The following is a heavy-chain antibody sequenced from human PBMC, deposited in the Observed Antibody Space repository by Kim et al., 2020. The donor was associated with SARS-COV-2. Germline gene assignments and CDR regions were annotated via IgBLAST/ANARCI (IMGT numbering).Heavy chain of an antibody. CDR2: IRKKVNSYTT. CDR3: ARVYGETSDKNSYDLDV. D-gene: IGHD4-17*01. J-gene: IGHJ6*02. V-gene: IGHV3-72*01. Sequence: GGSLRLSCAASGFIFSDHYMDWVRQASGKGLEWVGRIRKKVNSYTTEYAASVKGRFTISRDDSRNSLYLQMNGLKTEDTAVYYCARVYGETSDKNSYDLDVWGQGTAVTVSS. CDR1: GFIFSDHY.